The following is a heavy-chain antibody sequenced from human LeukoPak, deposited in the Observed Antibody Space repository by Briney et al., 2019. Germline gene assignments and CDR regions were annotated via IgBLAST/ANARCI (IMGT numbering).Heavy chain of an antibody. CDR1: EFSVGSNY. CDR3: ARVQGGGYRTADY. J-gene: IGHJ4*02. CDR2: IYSGGST. D-gene: IGHD6-19*01. Sequence: PGGSLRLSCAAPEFSVGSNYMTWVRQAPGKGLEWVSLIYSGGSTYYADSVRGRFTISRDNAKNSLYLQMNSLRGEDTAMYYCARVQGGGYRTADYWGQGTLVTVSS. V-gene: IGHV3-66*01.